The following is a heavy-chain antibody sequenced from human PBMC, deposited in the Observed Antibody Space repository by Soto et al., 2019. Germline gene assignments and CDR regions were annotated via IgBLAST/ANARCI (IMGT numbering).Heavy chain of an antibody. CDR2: MSPNSGNT. J-gene: IGHJ4*02. CDR3: ARGRYGDY. V-gene: IGHV1-8*01. D-gene: IGHD1-1*01. CDR1: GYTFTSYD. Sequence: ASVKVSCKASGYTFTSYDINWVRQATGQGLEYLGWMSPNSGNTDYAQKLQGRVTVTRDTSTSTAYMELRSLRSDDTAVYYCARGRYGDYWGQGALVTVSS.